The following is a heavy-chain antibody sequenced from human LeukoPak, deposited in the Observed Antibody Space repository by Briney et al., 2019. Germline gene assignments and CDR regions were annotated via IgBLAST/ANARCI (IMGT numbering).Heavy chain of an antibody. V-gene: IGHV3-30*18. J-gene: IGHJ4*02. CDR1: GFTFSSYG. Sequence: GESLRLSCAASGFTFSSYGMHWVRQAPGKGLEWVAVISYDGSNKYYADSVKGRFTISRDNSKNTLYLQMNSLRAEDTAVYYCAKDQGGTLWFDYWGQGTLVTVSS. D-gene: IGHD5-18*01. CDR2: ISYDGSNK. CDR3: AKDQGGTLWFDY.